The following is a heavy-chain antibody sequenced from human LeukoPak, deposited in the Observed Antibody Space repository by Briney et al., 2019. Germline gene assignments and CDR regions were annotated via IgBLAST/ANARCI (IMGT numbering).Heavy chain of an antibody. CDR2: IFYSGTT. CDR3: ARYYDGSGYYAASFDP. Sequence: SETLSLTCTVSGGFISSSSYCWGWIRQPPGKGLEWIGTIFYSGTTYYNPSLKSRVTISVDTSKNQFSLKLSSVTAADTAVYYCARYYDGSGYYAASFDPWGQGTLVTVSS. J-gene: IGHJ5*01. CDR1: GGFISSSSYC. D-gene: IGHD3-22*01. V-gene: IGHV4-39*01.